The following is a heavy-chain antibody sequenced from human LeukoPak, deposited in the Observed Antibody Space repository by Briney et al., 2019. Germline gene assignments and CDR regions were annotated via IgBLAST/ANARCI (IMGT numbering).Heavy chain of an antibody. J-gene: IGHJ4*02. CDR1: GFTFSNAW. CDR2: RSKTDGGTT. CDR3: ARSGLNRFDY. V-gene: IGHV3-15*01. Sequence: GGSLRLSCAASGFTFSNAWMSWVRQAPGKGLEWVGRRSKTDGGTTDYAAPVKGRFTISRDDSKNTLYLQMNSLRAEDTAVYYCARSGLNRFDYWGLGTLVTVSS. D-gene: IGHD2-15*01.